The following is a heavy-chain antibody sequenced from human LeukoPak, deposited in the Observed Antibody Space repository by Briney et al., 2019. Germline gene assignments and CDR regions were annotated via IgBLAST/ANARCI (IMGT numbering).Heavy chain of an antibody. J-gene: IGHJ4*02. CDR2: IKSKTDGGTT. Sequence: GGSLRLSCAASGFTFSDYYMSWVRQAPGKGLEWVGRIKSKTDGGTTDYAAPVKGRFTISRDDSKNTLYLQMNSLKTEDTAVYYCTTDGYYYDSSGYYPDYWGQGTLVTVSS. V-gene: IGHV3-15*01. D-gene: IGHD3-22*01. CDR1: GFTFSDYY. CDR3: TTDGYYYDSSGYYPDY.